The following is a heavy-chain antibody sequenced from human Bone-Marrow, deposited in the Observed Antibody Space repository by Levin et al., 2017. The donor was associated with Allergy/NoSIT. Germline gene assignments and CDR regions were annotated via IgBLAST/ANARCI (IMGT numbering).Heavy chain of an antibody. CDR1: GGSISSSSYY. D-gene: IGHD5-24*01. V-gene: IGHV4-39*07. Sequence: PSETLSLTCTVSGGSISSSSYYWGWIRQPPGKGLEWIGSIYYSGSTYYNPSLKSRVTISVDTSKNQFSLKLSSVTAADTAVYYCARGPTWEMATIPFDYWGQGTLVTVSS. J-gene: IGHJ4*02. CDR3: ARGPTWEMATIPFDY. CDR2: IYYSGST.